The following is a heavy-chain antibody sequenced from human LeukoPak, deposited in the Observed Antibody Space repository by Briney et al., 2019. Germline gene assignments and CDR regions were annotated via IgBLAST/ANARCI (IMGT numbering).Heavy chain of an antibody. D-gene: IGHD3-10*01. CDR3: AKSWPMVRGPIPFDY. J-gene: IGHJ4*02. CDR2: IYSGGST. V-gene: IGHV3-53*01. CDR1: GFTVSSNY. Sequence: GGSLRLSCAASGFTVSSNYMSWVRQAPWKGLEWVSVIYSGGSTYYADSVKGRFTISRGNSKNTLYLQMNSLRAEDTAVYYCAKSWPMVRGPIPFDYWGQGTLVTVSS.